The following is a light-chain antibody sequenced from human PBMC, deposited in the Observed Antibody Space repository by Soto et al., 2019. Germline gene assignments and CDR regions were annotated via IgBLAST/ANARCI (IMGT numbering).Light chain of an antibody. CDR1: QSISSW. CDR3: QQYDSFSCT. J-gene: IGKJ2*01. Sequence: DIQMTQSPSTLSASVGDRVTITCRASQSISSWLAWYQQKPGKAPKLLVYRASSLKSGVPSRFSGSGSGTEFTLTISSLQPDDFATYYCQQYDSFSCTFGQGTKLEVK. V-gene: IGKV1-5*03. CDR2: RAS.